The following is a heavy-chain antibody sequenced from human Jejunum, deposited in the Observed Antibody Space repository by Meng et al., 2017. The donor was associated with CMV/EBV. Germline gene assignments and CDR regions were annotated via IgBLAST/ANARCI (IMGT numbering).Heavy chain of an antibody. CDR1: GYTFTNYA. CDR2: ISAFNGLP. CDR3: ARRTGSYSDY. D-gene: IGHD1-26*01. V-gene: IGHV1-18*01. J-gene: IGHJ4*02. Sequence: CKASGYTFTNYALSWVRQAPGQGLEWMGRISAFNGLPNYAQKFQGRVTMTTDTSASTAYLELRDLRSDDTAVYYCARRTGSYSDYWGQGTMVTVSS.